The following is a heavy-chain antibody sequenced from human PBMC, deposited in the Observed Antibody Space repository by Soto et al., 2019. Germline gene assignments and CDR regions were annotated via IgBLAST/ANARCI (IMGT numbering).Heavy chain of an antibody. CDR3: ARDITAAGTIYYGMDV. V-gene: IGHV3-53*01. J-gene: IGHJ6*02. CDR1: GFSVSSNY. D-gene: IGHD6-13*01. Sequence: SLRVSWTASGFSVSSNYMSWVRQAPGQGLEWVSVIYSGGSTYYADSVKGRFTISRDNSKNTLYLQMNSLRAEDTAVYYCARDITAAGTIYYGMDVWAQGITVTVSS. CDR2: IYSGGST.